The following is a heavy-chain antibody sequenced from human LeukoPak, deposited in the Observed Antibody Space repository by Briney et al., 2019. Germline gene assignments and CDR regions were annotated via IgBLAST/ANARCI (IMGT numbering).Heavy chain of an antibody. D-gene: IGHD3-3*01. J-gene: IGHJ4*02. CDR2: ISGNGGST. CDR1: GFTFSAYA. CDR3: AKDHDFWSGYSDY. V-gene: IGHV3-23*01. Sequence: GGSLRLSCAASGFTFSAYAMSWVRQAPGKGLEWVSDISGNGGSTYYADSVKGRFTTSRDNSKNTLYLQMNGLRAEDTAVYYCAKDHDFWSGYSDYWGQGTLVTVSS.